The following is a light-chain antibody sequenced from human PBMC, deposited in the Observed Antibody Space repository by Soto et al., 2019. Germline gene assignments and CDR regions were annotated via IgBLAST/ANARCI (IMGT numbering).Light chain of an antibody. V-gene: IGKV3-15*01. CDR3: QQYGSSPTT. J-gene: IGKJ1*01. CDR1: QSVSSN. Sequence: EIVMTQSPATLSVSPGERATLSCRASQSVSSNLAWYQQKPGQAPRLLIYGASTRATGIPARFSGSGSGTEFTLTISRLEPEDFAVYYCQQYGSSPTTFSQGTKADVK. CDR2: GAS.